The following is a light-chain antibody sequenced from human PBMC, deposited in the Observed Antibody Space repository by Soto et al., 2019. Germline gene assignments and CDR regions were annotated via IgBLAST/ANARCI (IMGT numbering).Light chain of an antibody. CDR3: QQYNKWLTWT. Sequence: EIVMTQSPATLSVSPGEGATLSCRASQNINSNLAWYQQKPGQGPRLLIYGAFTRATGVPDRFTGSGSGTEFTLTISSLQSEDFAVYYCQQYNKWLTWTFGQGTKVEIK. CDR2: GAF. CDR1: QNINSN. J-gene: IGKJ1*01. V-gene: IGKV3-15*01.